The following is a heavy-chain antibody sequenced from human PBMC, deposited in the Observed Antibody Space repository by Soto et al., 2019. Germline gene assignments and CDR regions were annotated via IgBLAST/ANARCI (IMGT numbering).Heavy chain of an antibody. CDR3: AKDAITMVRGVISYYGMDV. CDR2: ISWSSGSI. D-gene: IGHD3-10*01. Sequence: GGSLRLSGAASGFTFDDYAMHWVRQAPGKGLEWVSGISWSSGSIGYADSVKGRFTISRDNAKNSLYLQMNSLRAEDTALWCCAKDAITMVRGVISYYGMDVWGQGTKVTVPS. CDR1: GFTFDDYA. J-gene: IGHJ6*02. V-gene: IGHV3-9*01.